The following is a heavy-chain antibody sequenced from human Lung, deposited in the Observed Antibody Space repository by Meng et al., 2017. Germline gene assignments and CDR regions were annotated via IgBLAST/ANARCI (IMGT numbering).Heavy chain of an antibody. J-gene: IGHJ4*02. CDR3: ARSGYCSGSSCYGSFDS. CDR1: GGSISSGGYS. Sequence: QVQLQESGPGLVKPSGTLSLTCAVSGGSISSGGYSWSWIRQPPGKGLEWIGYISHSGSTYYNPSLKNRVTISVDRSKNQFSLRLTSVTAADTAVYSCARSGYCSGSSCYGSFDSWGQGTLVTVSS. CDR2: ISHSGST. D-gene: IGHD2-15*01. V-gene: IGHV4-30-2*01.